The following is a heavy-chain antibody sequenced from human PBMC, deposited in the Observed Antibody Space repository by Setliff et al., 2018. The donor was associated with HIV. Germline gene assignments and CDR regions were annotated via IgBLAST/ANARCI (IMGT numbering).Heavy chain of an antibody. CDR3: TTENHRH. CDR2: IKSKAGGETA. V-gene: IGHV3-15*01. Sequence: GGSLRLSCAASGLTFNTAWMGWVRQAPGKGLEWVGRIKSKAGGETADYAAPVIGRFTISSDDSRNTVFLQMNSLKSDDTAVYYCTTENHRHCGRGTLVTVSS. J-gene: IGHJ4*02. CDR1: GLTFNTAW.